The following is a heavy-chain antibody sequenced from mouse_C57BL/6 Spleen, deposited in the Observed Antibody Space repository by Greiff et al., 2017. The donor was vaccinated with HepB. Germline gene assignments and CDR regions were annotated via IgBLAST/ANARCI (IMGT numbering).Heavy chain of an antibody. V-gene: IGHV1-69*01. Sequence: QVQLQQPGAELVMPGASVKLSCKASGYTFTSYWMHWVKQRPGQGLEWIGEIDPSDSYTNYNQNFKGKSTLTVDKSSSTAYMQLSSLTSEDSAVYYCARGAYGNAMDYWGQGTSVTVSS. CDR1: GYTFTSYW. J-gene: IGHJ4*01. CDR3: ARGAYGNAMDY. D-gene: IGHD2-1*01. CDR2: IDPSDSYT.